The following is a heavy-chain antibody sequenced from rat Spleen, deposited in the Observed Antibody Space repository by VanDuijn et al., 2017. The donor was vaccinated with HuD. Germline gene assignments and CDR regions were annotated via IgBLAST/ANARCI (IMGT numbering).Heavy chain of an antibody. CDR2: VSHDGSNI. J-gene: IGHJ2*01. V-gene: IGHV5-20*01. D-gene: IGHD1-1*01. CDR1: GFTFSDYY. CDR3: TTQGTTGGVY. Sequence: EVHLVESGGGLIQPGRSLKLSCAASGFTFSDYYMAWVRQAPTKGLEWVASVSHDGSNIYYRDSVKGRFIISRDNAKSSLYLQMDSLRSEDTATYYCTTQGTTGGVYWGQGVMVTVSS.